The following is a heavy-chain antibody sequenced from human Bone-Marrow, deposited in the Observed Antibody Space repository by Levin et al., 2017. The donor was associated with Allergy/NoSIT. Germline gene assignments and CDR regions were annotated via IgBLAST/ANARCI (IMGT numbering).Heavy chain of an antibody. CDR2: IRSKANNYVT. CDR1: GFKFSSSA. J-gene: IGHJ4*02. CDR3: TTGIQIWSTARFEY. D-gene: IGHD5-18*01. Sequence: PGGSLRLSCAASGFKFSSSAIHWVRQASGKGLEWIGRIRSKANNYVTSYAVSVKGRFTISRDDSKNTAYLQMNSLRTEDTALYYCTTGIQIWSTARFEYWGQGTLVTVSS. V-gene: IGHV3-73*01.